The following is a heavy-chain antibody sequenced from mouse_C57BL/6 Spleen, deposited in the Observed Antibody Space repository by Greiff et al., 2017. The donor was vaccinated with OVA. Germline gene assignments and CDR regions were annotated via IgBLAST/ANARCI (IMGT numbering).Heavy chain of an antibody. CDR1: GYTFTSYW. CDR2: IDPSDSET. V-gene: IGHV1-52*01. J-gene: IGHJ4*01. Sequence: QVQLQQPGAELVRPGSSVKLSCKASGYTFTSYWMHWVKQRPIQGLEWIGNIDPSDSETHYNQKFKDKATLTVDKSSSTAYMQLSSLTSEDSAVYYCAREDYDAMDDWGQGTSVTVSS. CDR3: AREDYDAMDD.